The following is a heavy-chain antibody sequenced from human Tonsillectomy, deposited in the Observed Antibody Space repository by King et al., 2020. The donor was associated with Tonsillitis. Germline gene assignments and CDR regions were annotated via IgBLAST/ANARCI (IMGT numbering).Heavy chain of an antibody. D-gene: IGHD6-19*01. V-gene: IGHV3-23*04. CDR1: GFIFSSYA. Sequence: VQLVESGGGLVQPGGSLRLSCAASGFIFSSYAMSWVRQAPGKGLEWVSEISGTGDSTYYADSVKGRFTISRDNSKNTVYLQMNGLRAEDTAFYYCAKEKQGRFDYWGQGTLVTVSS. CDR3: AKEKQGRFDY. CDR2: ISGTGDST. J-gene: IGHJ4*02.